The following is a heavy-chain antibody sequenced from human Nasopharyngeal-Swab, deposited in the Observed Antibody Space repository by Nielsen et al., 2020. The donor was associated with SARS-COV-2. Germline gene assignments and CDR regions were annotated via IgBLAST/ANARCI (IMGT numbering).Heavy chain of an antibody. V-gene: IGHV1-69*13. J-gene: IGHJ4*02. D-gene: IGHD3-16*02. CDR2: AVPVFGTT. CDR3: ASSHLGDLSLLPFDH. CDR1: GASLSDYA. Sequence: SVKVSCKASGASLSDYAISWVRQAPGQGLEWMGTAVPVFGTTQYAQKLQGRVKMTADQSTNTAYLELTSMRSEDPAVYFCASSHLGDLSLLPFDHWGQGSLVTVSS.